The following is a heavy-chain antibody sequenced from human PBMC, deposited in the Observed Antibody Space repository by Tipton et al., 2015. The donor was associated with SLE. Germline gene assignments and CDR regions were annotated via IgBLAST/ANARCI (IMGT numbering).Heavy chain of an antibody. J-gene: IGHJ6*03. D-gene: IGHD3-10*01. V-gene: IGHV3-48*03. Sequence: SLRLSCATSGFTFSSYEMIWVRQAPGKGLEWVSSITSGSAIYYADSVKDRFTISRDNAKNSLYLQMDSLRTEDMAVYYCARDGRGDYYYYYMDVWGKGTTVTVSS. CDR3: ARDGRGDYYYYYMDV. CDR1: GFTFSSYE. CDR2: ITSGSAI.